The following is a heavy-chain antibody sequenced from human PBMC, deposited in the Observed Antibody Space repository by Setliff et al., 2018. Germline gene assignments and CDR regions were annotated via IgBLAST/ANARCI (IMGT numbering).Heavy chain of an antibody. CDR3: TTDRAACSGSSCYNGFDV. Sequence: GGSLRLSCAVSGLRFSDAWVSWVRQAPGKGLEWAGRIKSYGSGGTIDYAAPVKGRFTISRDDSKNTLYLQMSSLKTEDTAMYYCTTDRAACSGSSCYNGFDVWGQGTMVTVSS. V-gene: IGHV3-15*01. J-gene: IGHJ3*01. CDR1: GLRFSDAW. D-gene: IGHD2-2*02. CDR2: IKSYGSGGTI.